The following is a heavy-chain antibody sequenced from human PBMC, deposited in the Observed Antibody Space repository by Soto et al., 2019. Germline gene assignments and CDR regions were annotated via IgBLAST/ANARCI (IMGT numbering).Heavy chain of an antibody. J-gene: IGHJ4*02. CDR3: ASPFSSGWYGGVEL. Sequence: QVQLVQSGAEVKKPGSSVKVSCTASGGTFSSYAISWVRQAPGQGLEWMGGIIPIFGTADYAQKFQGRVTVTGDESTNKAQLEVRSLRSEDTARYFCASPFSSGWYGGVELWGQGTLVTVSS. CDR2: IIPIFGTA. CDR1: GGTFSSYA. D-gene: IGHD6-19*01. V-gene: IGHV1-69*12.